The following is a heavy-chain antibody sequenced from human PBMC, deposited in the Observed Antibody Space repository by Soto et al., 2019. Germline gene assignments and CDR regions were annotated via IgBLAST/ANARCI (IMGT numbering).Heavy chain of an antibody. J-gene: IGHJ3*02. CDR2: INHSGST. Sequence: SETLSLTCAVYGGSFSGYYWSWIRHPPGKGLEWIGEINHSGSTNYNPSLKSRVTISVDTSKNQFSLKLSSVTAADTAVYYRARLSNYYYDSSGYSLDIWGQGTMGTGSS. CDR3: ARLSNYYYDSSGYSLDI. CDR1: GGSFSGYY. V-gene: IGHV4-34*01. D-gene: IGHD3-22*01.